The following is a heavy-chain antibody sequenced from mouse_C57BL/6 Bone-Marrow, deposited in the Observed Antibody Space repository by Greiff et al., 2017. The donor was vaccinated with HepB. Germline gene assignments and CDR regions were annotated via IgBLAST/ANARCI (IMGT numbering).Heavy chain of an antibody. Sequence: EVQLVESGGGLVQPGESLKLSCESNEYEFPSHDMSWVRKTPEKRLELVAAINSDGGSTYYPDTMERRFIISRDNTKKTLYLQMSSLRSEDTALYYCARSSTTVVHYYAMDYWGQGTSVTVSS. V-gene: IGHV5-2*01. D-gene: IGHD1-1*01. CDR3: ARSSTTVVHYYAMDY. J-gene: IGHJ4*01. CDR2: INSDGGST. CDR1: EYEFPSHD.